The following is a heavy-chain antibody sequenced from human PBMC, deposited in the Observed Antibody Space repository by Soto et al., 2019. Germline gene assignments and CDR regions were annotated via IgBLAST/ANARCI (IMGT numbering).Heavy chain of an antibody. CDR1: GCSISGGGYY. J-gene: IGHJ6*02. V-gene: IGHV4-31*03. CDR2: IYDTGNT. D-gene: IGHD6-13*01. Sequence: PSETLSLTCTVSGCSISGGGYYWSWIRQHPGKGLEWIGYIYDTGNTYFNPSLKSRVDISIDTSNNQVSVKLSSVTAADTAIYYCARGGSAWLFGMDVWGQGTTVTVSS. CDR3: ARGGSAWLFGMDV.